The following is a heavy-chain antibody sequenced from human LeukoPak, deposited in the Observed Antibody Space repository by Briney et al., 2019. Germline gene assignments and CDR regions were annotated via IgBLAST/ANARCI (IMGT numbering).Heavy chain of an antibody. CDR2: IYYSGST. Sequence: SETLSLTCTVSGGSISSYYWSWIRQPPGKGLEWIGYIYYSGSTNYNPSLKSRVTISVDTSKNQFSLKLSSVTAADTAVYYCARVVYDSSGYYYRDWGQGTLVTVSS. CDR1: GGSISSYY. J-gene: IGHJ4*02. V-gene: IGHV4-59*01. CDR3: ARVVYDSSGYYYRD. D-gene: IGHD3-22*01.